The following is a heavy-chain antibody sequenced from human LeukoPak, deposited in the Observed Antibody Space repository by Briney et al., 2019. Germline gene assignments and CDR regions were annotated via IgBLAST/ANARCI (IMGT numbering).Heavy chain of an antibody. D-gene: IGHD2/OR15-2a*01. V-gene: IGHV3-30*02. CDR2: IEYDGSNK. J-gene: IGHJ4*02. CDR1: GFTFSRND. Sequence: GGSLRLSCAASGFTFSRNDMDWVRQAPGKGLEWVAFIEYDGSNKYYADSVKGRFTISRDNSKSTLFLQMNSLRAEDTAVYYCAKNSLSSRLRYFDYWGQGTLVTVSS. CDR3: AKNSLSSRLRYFDY.